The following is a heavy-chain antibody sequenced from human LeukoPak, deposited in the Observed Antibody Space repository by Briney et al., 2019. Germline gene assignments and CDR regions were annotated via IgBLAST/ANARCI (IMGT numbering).Heavy chain of an antibody. V-gene: IGHV4-39*01. Sequence: SETLSLTCTVSGGSISSSSYYWGWIRQPPGKGLEWIGSIYYSGSTYYNPSLKGRVTISVDTSKNQFSLKLSSVTAADTAVYYCARQDDIVVVPGNWFDPWGQGTLVTVSS. D-gene: IGHD2-2*01. CDR2: IYYSGST. CDR1: GGSISSSSYY. CDR3: ARQDDIVVVPGNWFDP. J-gene: IGHJ5*02.